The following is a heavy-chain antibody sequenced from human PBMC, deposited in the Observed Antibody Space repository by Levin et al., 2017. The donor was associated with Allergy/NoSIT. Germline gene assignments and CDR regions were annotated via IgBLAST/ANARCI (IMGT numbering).Heavy chain of an antibody. CDR3: ARSYPDYGDY. Sequence: GESLKISCAASGFTFSSYSMNWVRQAPGKGLEWVSSISSSSNYIYYIDSVKGRFTISRDNAKNSLYLQMNSLRAEDTAVYYCARSYPDYGDYWGQGTLVTVSS. D-gene: IGHD4-17*01. CDR1: GFTFSSYS. J-gene: IGHJ4*02. CDR2: ISSSSNYI. V-gene: IGHV3-21*01.